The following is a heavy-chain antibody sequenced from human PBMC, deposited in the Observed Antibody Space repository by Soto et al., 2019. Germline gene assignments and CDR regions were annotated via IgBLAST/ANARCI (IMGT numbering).Heavy chain of an antibody. Sequence: QVQLQESGPGLVKPSDTLSHTCAVSGYSIRSSNWWGWIRQPPGNGLEWIGYIYSSGSTYYNPSLKRRVSMSVDTSKNQFALKLSSVPAWDTAVYYCARKNGVLDAFDIWGQGTMVTVSS. J-gene: IGHJ3*02. CDR2: IYSSGST. V-gene: IGHV4-28*01. D-gene: IGHD4-17*01. CDR1: GYSIRSSNW. CDR3: ARKNGVLDAFDI.